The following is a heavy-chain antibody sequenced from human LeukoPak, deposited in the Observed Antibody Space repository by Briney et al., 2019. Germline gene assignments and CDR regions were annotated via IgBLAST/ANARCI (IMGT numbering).Heavy chain of an antibody. CDR3: ARWDGYSSSWYSHHLDY. J-gene: IGHJ4*02. D-gene: IGHD6-13*01. V-gene: IGHV1-18*01. CDR1: RGTLRSYA. Sequence: ASVTVSCKASRGTLRSYAISWVRQAPGPGREWTGWISAYNCNTNYAQKLQGRVTMTTDTSTSTAYMGLRSLRSDDTAVYYCARWDGYSSSWYSHHLDYWGQGTLVTGSS. CDR2: ISAYNCNT.